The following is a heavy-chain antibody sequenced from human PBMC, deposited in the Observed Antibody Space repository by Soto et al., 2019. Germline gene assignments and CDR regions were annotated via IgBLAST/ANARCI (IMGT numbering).Heavy chain of an antibody. Sequence: PGGSLRLSCAASGFTFSSYAMSWVRQAPGKGLEWVSAISGSGGSTYYADSVKGRFTISRDNSKNTLYLQMNSLRAEDTAVYYCASPGTAMVTRPYYFDYWGQGTLVTVSS. V-gene: IGHV3-23*01. CDR1: GFTFSSYA. J-gene: IGHJ4*02. CDR3: ASPGTAMVTRPYYFDY. CDR2: ISGSGGST. D-gene: IGHD5-18*01.